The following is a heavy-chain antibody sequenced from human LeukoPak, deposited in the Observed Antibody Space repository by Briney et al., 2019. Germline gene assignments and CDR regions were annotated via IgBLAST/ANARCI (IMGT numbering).Heavy chain of an antibody. Sequence: GGSLRLSCAVSGYTFSSYAMSWVRQAPGKGLEWVSAISGGGGSTYYADSVKGRFTISRDNSKNTLYLQMNSLRAEDTAVYYCAKDLLGIVGATTVFDYWGQGTLVTVSS. CDR1: GYTFSSYA. CDR2: ISGGGGST. D-gene: IGHD1-26*01. CDR3: AKDLLGIVGATTVFDY. J-gene: IGHJ4*02. V-gene: IGHV3-23*01.